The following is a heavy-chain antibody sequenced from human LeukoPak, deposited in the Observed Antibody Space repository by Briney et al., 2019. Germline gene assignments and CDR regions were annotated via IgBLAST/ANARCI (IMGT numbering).Heavy chain of an antibody. CDR2: ISRLAGST. J-gene: IGHJ4*02. Sequence: GGSLRLSCAASGFTFSDYPMSWVRQAPGKGLEWVSAISRLAGSTAYADSVNGRFTISRDNSQNTLFLQMNSLRVDDTAMYYCAKDVRDYYGTGTLNFDSWGQGTLVGVSS. CDR3: AKDVRDYYGTGTLNFDS. CDR1: GFTFSDYP. D-gene: IGHD3-10*01. V-gene: IGHV3-23*01.